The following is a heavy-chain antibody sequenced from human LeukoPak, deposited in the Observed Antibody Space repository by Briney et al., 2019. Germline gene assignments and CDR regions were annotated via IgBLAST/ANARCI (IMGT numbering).Heavy chain of an antibody. CDR3: ANLPGAVYYYYYMDV. V-gene: IGHV3-7*03. J-gene: IGHJ6*03. D-gene: IGHD1-26*01. CDR1: GFTFSSYW. Sequence: GGSVRLSCAASGFTFSSYWMSWVRQAPGKGLEWVANIKEDGSEKRDVDSVKGRFTISRDNSKNTLYLQMNSLRAEDTAVYYCANLPGAVYYYYYMDVWGKGTTVTVSS. CDR2: IKEDGSEK.